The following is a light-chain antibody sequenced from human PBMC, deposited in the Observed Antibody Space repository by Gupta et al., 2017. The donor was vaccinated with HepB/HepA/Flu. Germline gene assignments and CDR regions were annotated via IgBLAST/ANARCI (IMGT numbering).Light chain of an antibody. J-gene: IGKJ4*01. CDR1: QGISSY. CDR3: QQYYRTVT. V-gene: IGKV1-8*01. CDR2: AAS. Sequence: AIRMTQSPSSFSASTGDRVTITCRASQGISSYLAWYQQKPGKAPKLLIYAASTLQSGVPSRFSGSGSGTDFTLTISCLQSEDFATYYCQQYYRTVTFGGGTKVEIK.